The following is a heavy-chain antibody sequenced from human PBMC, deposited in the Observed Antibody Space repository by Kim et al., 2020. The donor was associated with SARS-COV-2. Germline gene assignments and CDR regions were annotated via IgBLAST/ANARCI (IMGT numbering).Heavy chain of an antibody. CDR2: TYYRSKWSS. J-gene: IGHJ5*01. D-gene: IGHD4-17*01. CDR1: GDSVSSSTTA. CDR3: ARGTGDSRNPWVS. V-gene: IGHV6-1*01. Sequence: SETLSLTCAISGDSVSSSTTAWNWIRQSPSRGLECLGRTYYRSKWSSDYAASVKSRITISADTSKNQFSLHLNSVTPDDTAVYYCARGTGDSRNPWVSWGQEPWSPSPQ.